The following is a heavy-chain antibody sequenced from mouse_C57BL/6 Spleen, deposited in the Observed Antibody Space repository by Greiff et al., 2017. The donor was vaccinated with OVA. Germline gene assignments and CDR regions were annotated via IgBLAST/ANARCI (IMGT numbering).Heavy chain of an antibody. D-gene: IGHD1-1*01. CDR2: ISYDGSN. J-gene: IGHJ1*03. V-gene: IGHV3-6*01. Sequence: ESGPGLVKPSQSLSLTCSVTGYSITSGYYWNWIRQFPGNKLEWMGYISYDGSNNYNPSLKNRISITRDTSKNQFFLKLNSVTTEDTATYYCARKVLTTVVGGYFDVWGTGTTVTVSS. CDR3: ARKVLTTVVGGYFDV. CDR1: GYSITSGYY.